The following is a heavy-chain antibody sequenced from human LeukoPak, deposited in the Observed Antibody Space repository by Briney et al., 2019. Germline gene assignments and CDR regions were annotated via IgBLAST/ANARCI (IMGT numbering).Heavy chain of an antibody. V-gene: IGHV3-7*03. D-gene: IGHD2-2*01. CDR1: RFCPSSYW. CDR3: ARSGVPCGADD. CDR2: IRQDGSEK. Sequence: PGGCLRLSCAASRFCPSSYWMSWVRQAPGKGREWVANIRQDGSEKYYVDSVKGRFTISRDNAKNSLYLQMNSLRGEDTAVYYCARSGVPCGADDWGQGTVVTVS. J-gene: IGHJ4*02.